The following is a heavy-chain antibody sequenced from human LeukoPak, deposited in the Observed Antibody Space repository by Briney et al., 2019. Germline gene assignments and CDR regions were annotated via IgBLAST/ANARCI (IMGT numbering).Heavy chain of an antibody. CDR1: GFTFSNAW. CDR3: TTDWGTRNYYDSSGNY. Sequence: PGRSLRLSCAASGFTFSNAWMSWVRQAPGKGLEWVGRIKSKTDGGTTDYAAPVKGRFTISRDDSKNTLYLQMNSLKTEDTAVYYCTTDWGTRNYYDSSGNYWGQGTLVTVSS. V-gene: IGHV3-15*01. J-gene: IGHJ4*02. CDR2: IKSKTDGGTT. D-gene: IGHD3-22*01.